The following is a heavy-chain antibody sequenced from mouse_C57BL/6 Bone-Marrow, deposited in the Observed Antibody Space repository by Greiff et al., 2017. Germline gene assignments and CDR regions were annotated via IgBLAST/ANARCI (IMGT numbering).Heavy chain of an antibody. Sequence: VQLQQPGAELVKPGASVKMSCKASGYTFTSYWITWVKQRPGQGLEWIGDIYPGSGSTNYNEKFKSKATLTVDTSHSTAYMQLRSLTSENAAVYYCARDNDYALAWFAYWGQGTLVTVSA. V-gene: IGHV1-55*01. CDR1: GYTFTSYW. D-gene: IGHD2-4*01. J-gene: IGHJ3*01. CDR3: ARDNDYALAWFAY. CDR2: IYPGSGST.